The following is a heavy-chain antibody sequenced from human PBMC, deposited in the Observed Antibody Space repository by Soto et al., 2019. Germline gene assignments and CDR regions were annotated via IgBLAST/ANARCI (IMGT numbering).Heavy chain of an antibody. J-gene: IGHJ5*02. CDR2: ISGSGGSP. CDR3: AKDITIFGAPPANDGFDP. D-gene: IGHD3-3*01. CDR1: GFTFSSYA. V-gene: IGHV3-23*01. Sequence: EVQLLESGGGLVQPGGSLRLSCAASGFTFSSYAMSWVRQAPGKGLAWASAISGSGGSPYYADSVKDRFTISRDNSTNILYLKMNSLRAEYTAVNYGAKDITIFGAPPANDGFDPWGQGTLVTVSS.